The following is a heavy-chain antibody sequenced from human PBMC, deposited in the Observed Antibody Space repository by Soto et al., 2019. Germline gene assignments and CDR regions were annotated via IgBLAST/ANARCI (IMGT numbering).Heavy chain of an antibody. V-gene: IGHV1-69*12. Sequence: QVQLVQSGAEVKKPGSSVKVSCKASGGTFSSYAISWVRQAPGQGLEWMGGIIPIFGTANYAQKFQGRVTXXAXEXXSTAYMELSSLRSEDTAVYYCARDLMTTVTTRFDSWGQGTLVTVSS. J-gene: IGHJ4*02. CDR2: IIPIFGTA. CDR1: GGTFSSYA. CDR3: ARDLMTTVTTRFDS. D-gene: IGHD4-17*01.